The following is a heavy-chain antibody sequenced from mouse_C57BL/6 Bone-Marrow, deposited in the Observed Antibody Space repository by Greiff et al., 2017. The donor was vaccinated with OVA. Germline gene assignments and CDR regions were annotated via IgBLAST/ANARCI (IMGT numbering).Heavy chain of an antibody. J-gene: IGHJ2*01. CDR2: ISDGGGYT. CDR3: ARDGPYFDY. Sequence: EVQLQESGGGLVKPGGSLKLSCAASGFTFSSYAMSWVRQTPEKRLEWVATISDGGGYTYYPDHVKGRFTISRDNAKNNLYLQVSHLKSEDTAMYYCARDGPYFDYWGQGTTLTVSS. CDR1: GFTFSSYA. D-gene: IGHD3-1*01. V-gene: IGHV5-4*01.